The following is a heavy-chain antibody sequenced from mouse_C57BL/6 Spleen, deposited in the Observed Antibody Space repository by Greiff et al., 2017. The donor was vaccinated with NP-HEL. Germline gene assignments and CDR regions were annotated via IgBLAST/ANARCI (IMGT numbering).Heavy chain of an antibody. Sequence: EVQRVESEGGLVQPGSSMKLSCTASGFTFSDYYMAWVRQVPEKGLEWVANINYDGSSTYYLDSLKSRFIISRDNAKNILYLQMSSLKSEDTATYYCARGDDGYQGYFDYWGQGTTLTVSS. J-gene: IGHJ2*01. V-gene: IGHV5-16*01. CDR2: INYDGSST. CDR1: GFTFSDYY. CDR3: ARGDDGYQGYFDY. D-gene: IGHD2-3*01.